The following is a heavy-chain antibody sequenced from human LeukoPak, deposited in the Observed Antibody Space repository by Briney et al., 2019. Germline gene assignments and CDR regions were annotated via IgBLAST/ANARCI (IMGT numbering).Heavy chain of an antibody. J-gene: IGHJ4*02. CDR3: ARSSGIGTTDY. V-gene: IGHV3-7*03. CDR2: INYDGGET. D-gene: IGHD1-1*01. CDR1: EFTFSTYW. Sequence: GGSLRLSCVASEFTFSTYWMSWVRQAPGKGLVWVANINYDGGETYYVDSVRGRFTISRDNAKNSLYLQMNSLRAEDTAVYYCARSSGIGTTDYWGQGTLVTVSS.